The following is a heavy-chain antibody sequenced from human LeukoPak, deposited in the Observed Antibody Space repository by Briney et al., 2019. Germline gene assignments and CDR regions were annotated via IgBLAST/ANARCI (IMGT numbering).Heavy chain of an antibody. Sequence: ASVKVSCKVSGYTLTELSMHWVRQAPGKGLEWMGGFDPEDGETIYAQKFQGRVTMTEDTSTDTAYMELSSLRSEDTAVYYCARMTRSMTTMSYYYGMDVWGQGTTVTVSS. CDR2: FDPEDGET. J-gene: IGHJ6*02. D-gene: IGHD4-17*01. V-gene: IGHV1-24*01. CDR3: ARMTRSMTTMSYYYGMDV. CDR1: GYTLTELS.